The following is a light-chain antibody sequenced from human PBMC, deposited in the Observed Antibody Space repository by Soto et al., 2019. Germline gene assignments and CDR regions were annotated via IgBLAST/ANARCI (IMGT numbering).Light chain of an antibody. J-gene: IGLJ1*01. Sequence: QSVRTQPASVSGSPGQSISVSCTGTSGDIGSFDLVSWYQQHPGKAPKLIIHEANKRPSGVSNRFSGSKSGNTASLTISGLLAEDEADYYCCSYEGSGTYVFGTGTKVTVL. V-gene: IGLV2-23*01. CDR2: EAN. CDR1: SGDIGSFDL. CDR3: CSYEGSGTYV.